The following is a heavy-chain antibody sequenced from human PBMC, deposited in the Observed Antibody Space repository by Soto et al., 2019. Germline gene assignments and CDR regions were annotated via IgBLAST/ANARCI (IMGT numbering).Heavy chain of an antibody. V-gene: IGHV1-69*01. J-gene: IGHJ6*02. CDR2: IIPIFGTA. CDR3: ARGGGYSSSWSNPYYDGMDV. CDR1: VGTFSSYA. D-gene: IGHD6-13*01. Sequence: QVQLVQSGAEVKKPGSSVKVSCKASVGTFSSYAISWVRQAPGQGLEWMGGIIPIFGTAKYAQKFQGRVTIAADESTSTAYMELSSLRSEDTAVYYCARGGGYSSSWSNPYYDGMDVWGQGTTVTVSS.